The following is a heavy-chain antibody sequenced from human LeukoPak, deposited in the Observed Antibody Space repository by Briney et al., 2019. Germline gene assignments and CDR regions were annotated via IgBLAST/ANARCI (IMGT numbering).Heavy chain of an antibody. D-gene: IGHD1-26*01. CDR2: ISSSSTTI. CDR3: ARDLSLIVGVPGY. V-gene: IGHV3-48*04. Sequence: GGSLRLSCAASGFTFSSYSMKWARQAPGKGLEWVSYISSSSTTIYYADSVKGRFTISRDNAKNSLYLQMNSLRAEDTALYYCARDLSLIVGVPGYWGQGTLVTVSS. J-gene: IGHJ4*02. CDR1: GFTFSSYS.